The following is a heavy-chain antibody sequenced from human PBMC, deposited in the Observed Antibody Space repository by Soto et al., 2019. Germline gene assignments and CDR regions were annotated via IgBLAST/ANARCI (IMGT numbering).Heavy chain of an antibody. Sequence: GGSLRLSCVVPGSIFIGYGMHWVRQAPGKGLEWVAVIWHDGSEIYYADSVKGRFTISRDNSKNKLYLQMNSLRAEDTAIYYCAKDSHWGIISPTHDHWGQGTLVTVSS. CDR2: IWHDGSEI. V-gene: IGHV3-33*06. CDR1: GSIFIGYG. D-gene: IGHD3-16*01. CDR3: AKDSHWGIISPTHDH. J-gene: IGHJ4*02.